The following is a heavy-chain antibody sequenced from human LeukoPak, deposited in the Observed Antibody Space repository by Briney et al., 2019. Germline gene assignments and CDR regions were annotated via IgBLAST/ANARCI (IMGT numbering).Heavy chain of an antibody. CDR2: INPNNGGT. J-gene: IGHJ4*02. CDR3: ARGGYSGYETIDY. D-gene: IGHD5-12*01. Sequence: ASVKVSCKASGYTLTGYYMHWVRQAPGQGLEWMGWINPNNGGTKYAHKFQGGVTMSTDTSISTAYMELSRLRSDDTAFYYCARGGYSGYETIDYWGQGTLVTVSS. V-gene: IGHV1-2*02. CDR1: GYTLTGYY.